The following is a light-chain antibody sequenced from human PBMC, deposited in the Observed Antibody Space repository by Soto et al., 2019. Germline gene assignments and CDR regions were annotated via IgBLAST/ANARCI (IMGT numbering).Light chain of an antibody. J-gene: IGLJ1*01. V-gene: IGLV2-14*01. CDR1: SSDVGGYNS. CDR3: RSYTTSSIYV. Sequence: QSALTQPASVSGSPGQSITISCTGTSSDVGGYNSVSWYQQHPGKAPKLMIYEVSNRPSGVSNRFSGSKSGNTASLTISGLQAEDEADYYCRSYTTSSIYVFGTGTKVTVL. CDR2: EVS.